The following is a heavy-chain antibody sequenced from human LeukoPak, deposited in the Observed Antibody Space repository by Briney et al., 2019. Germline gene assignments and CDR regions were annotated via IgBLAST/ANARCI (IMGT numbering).Heavy chain of an antibody. CDR1: GGSFSGYY. CDR2: INHSGST. Sequence: PSETLSLTCAVYGGSFSGYYWSWIRQPPGKGLEWIGEINHSGSTNYNPSLKSRVTISVDTSKNQFSLKLSSVTAADTAVYYCATAIGYCSSTSCLDPWGQGTLVTVSS. J-gene: IGHJ5*02. V-gene: IGHV4-34*01. D-gene: IGHD2-2*01. CDR3: ATAIGYCSSTSCLDP.